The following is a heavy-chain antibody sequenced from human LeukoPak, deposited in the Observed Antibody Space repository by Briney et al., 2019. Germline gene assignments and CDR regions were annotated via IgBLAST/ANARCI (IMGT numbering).Heavy chain of an antibody. Sequence: ASVEVSCKASGYTFTGYYMHWVRQAPGQGLEWMGWINPNSGGTNYAQKFQGRVTMTRDTSISTAYMELSRLRSDDTAVYYCARGFFGSGSYYDYWGQGTLVTVSS. CDR2: INPNSGGT. D-gene: IGHD3-10*01. V-gene: IGHV1-2*02. J-gene: IGHJ4*02. CDR3: ARGFFGSGSYYDY. CDR1: GYTFTGYY.